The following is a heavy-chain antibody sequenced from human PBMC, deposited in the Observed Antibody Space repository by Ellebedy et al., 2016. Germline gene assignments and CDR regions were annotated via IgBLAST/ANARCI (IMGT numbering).Heavy chain of an antibody. D-gene: IGHD3-16*02. V-gene: IGHV1-46*01. CDR1: GQTFSRYY. CDR2: VNPYVGST. CDR3: ATLLSHLDY. J-gene: IGHJ4*02. Sequence: ASVKVSCKAPGQTFSRYYMHWVRQAPGRGLEWLGVVNPYVGSTTYAQKFQGRVTMTEDTSTDTAYMELSSLRSEDTAVYYCATLLSHLDYWGQGTLVTVSS.